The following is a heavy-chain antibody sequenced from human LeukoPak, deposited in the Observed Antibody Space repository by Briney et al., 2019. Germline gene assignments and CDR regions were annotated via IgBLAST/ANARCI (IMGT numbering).Heavy chain of an antibody. CDR1: GDSLSSGYY. J-gene: IGHJ4*02. D-gene: IGHD5-24*01. CDR3: ARNRDGYNSFDY. Sequence: PSQTLSLTCTVSGDSLSSGYYWNWIRQSPGKGLEWIGYIHRSGTTSYNPSLKSRVTISIDTSKNHFSLKLSSVTAADTAVYYCARNRDGYNSFDYWGQGTLVTVSS. CDR2: IHRSGTT. V-gene: IGHV4-30-2*06.